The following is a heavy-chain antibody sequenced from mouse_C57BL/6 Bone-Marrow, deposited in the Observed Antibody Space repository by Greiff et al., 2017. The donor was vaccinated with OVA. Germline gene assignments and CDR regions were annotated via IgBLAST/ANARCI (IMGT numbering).Heavy chain of an antibody. Sequence: VQLQQPGAELVKPGASVKLSCKASGYTFTSYWMHWVKQRPGQGLEWIGMIHPNSGSTNYNEKFKSKATLTVDKSSSTAYMQLSSLTSEDAAVYYCARSDYGSSGGYWGQGTTLTVSS. V-gene: IGHV1-64*01. CDR2: IHPNSGST. CDR1: GYTFTSYW. D-gene: IGHD1-1*01. J-gene: IGHJ2*01. CDR3: ARSDYGSSGGY.